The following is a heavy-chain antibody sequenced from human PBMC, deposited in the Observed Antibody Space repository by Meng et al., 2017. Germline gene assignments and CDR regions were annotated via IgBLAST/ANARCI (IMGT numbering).Heavy chain of an antibody. CDR2: IKQDGSEK. CDR3: ARGGPVLLWFGELFPNWFDP. V-gene: IGHV3-7*01. D-gene: IGHD3-10*01. Sequence: GESLKISCAASGFTFSSYAMSWVRQAPGKGLEWVANIKQDGSEKYYVDSVKGRFTISRDNAKNSLYLQMNSLRAEDTAVYYCARGGPVLLWFGELFPNWFDPWGQGTLVTVSS. CDR1: GFTFSSYA. J-gene: IGHJ5*02.